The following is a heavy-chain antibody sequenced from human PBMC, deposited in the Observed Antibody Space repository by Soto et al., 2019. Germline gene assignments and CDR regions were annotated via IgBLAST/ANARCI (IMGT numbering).Heavy chain of an antibody. J-gene: IGHJ4*02. D-gene: IGHD2-2*01. CDR1: GGSISSYY. CDR2: IYYSGST. V-gene: IGHV4-59*01. Sequence: SETLSLTCTVSGGSISSYYWSWIRQPPGKGLEWIGYIYYSGSTNYNPSLKSRVTISVDTSKNQFSLKLSSVTAADTAVYYCARVAGGEYQLLKYYFDYWGQGTLVTVSS. CDR3: ARVAGGEYQLLKYYFDY.